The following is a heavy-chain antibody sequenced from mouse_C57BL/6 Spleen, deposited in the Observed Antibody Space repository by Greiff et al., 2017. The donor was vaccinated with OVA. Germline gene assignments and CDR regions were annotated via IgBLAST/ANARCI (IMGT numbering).Heavy chain of an antibody. J-gene: IGHJ3*01. CDR3: ARGQLRLFAY. D-gene: IGHD3-2*02. CDR1: GYTFTDYY. CDR2: INPNNGGT. V-gene: IGHV1-26*01. Sequence: VQLQQSGPELVKPGASVKISGKASGYTFTDYYMNWVKQSHGKSLEWIGDINPNNGGTSFNQKFKGKATLTVDKSSSTAYMEFRSLTSEDSAVYSCARGQLRLFAYWGQGTLVTVSA.